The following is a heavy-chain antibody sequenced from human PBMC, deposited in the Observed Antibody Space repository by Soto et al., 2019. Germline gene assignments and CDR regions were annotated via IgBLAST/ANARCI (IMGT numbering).Heavy chain of an antibody. Sequence: GGALRVSCADSGLTCSGYGIHWVRQAPGKGLEWVAVISYDGSNKYYADSVKGRFTISRDNSKNTLYLQMNSLRAEDTAVYYCAKARLRFGRTGHYIQYWGQGSLVLVS. V-gene: IGHV3-30*18. CDR3: AKARLRFGRTGHYIQY. D-gene: IGHD4-17*01. CDR2: ISYDGSNK. J-gene: IGHJ4*02. CDR1: GLTCSGYG.